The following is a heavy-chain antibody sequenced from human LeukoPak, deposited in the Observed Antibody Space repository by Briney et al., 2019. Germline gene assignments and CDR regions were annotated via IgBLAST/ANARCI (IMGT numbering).Heavy chain of an antibody. D-gene: IGHD2-15*01. CDR2: FSGSGSST. V-gene: IGHV3-23*01. CDR3: AKRCTGGSCYYWHFDL. Sequence: PGGSLRLSCAASGXTFSNFGMSWVRQAPGKGLEWVSSFSGSGSSTYYADSVKGRFSVSRDNSKNTLYLQMTSLRAEDTAVYYCAKRCTGGSCYYWHFDLWGRGTLVTVSS. CDR1: GXTFSNFG. J-gene: IGHJ2*01.